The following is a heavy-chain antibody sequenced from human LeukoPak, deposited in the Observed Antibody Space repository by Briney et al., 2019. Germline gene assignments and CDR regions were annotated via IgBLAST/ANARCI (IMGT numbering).Heavy chain of an antibody. CDR1: GFTFGTYG. J-gene: IGHJ4*02. CDR2: IRSDGINE. D-gene: IGHD2-15*01. V-gene: IGHV3-30*02. Sequence: QTGGSLRLSCAASGFTFGTYGMHWVRQAPGKGLGWVAFIRSDGINEFYPDSVKGRFTISRDNSKNTVYLQMYSLRPEDTAVYYCAKDQAGGPHYLDYWGQGALVTVSS. CDR3: AKDQAGGPHYLDY.